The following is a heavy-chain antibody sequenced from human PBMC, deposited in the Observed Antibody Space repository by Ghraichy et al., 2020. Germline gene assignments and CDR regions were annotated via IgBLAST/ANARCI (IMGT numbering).Heavy chain of an antibody. V-gene: IGHV4-34*01. D-gene: IGHD2-15*01. Sequence: SETLSLTCAVYGGPFSGYYWSWIRQPPGKGLEWIGEINHSGSTNYNPSLKSRVTISVDTSKNQFSLKLSSVTAADTAVYYCARGGVATGGRFDPWGQGTLVTVSS. J-gene: IGHJ5*02. CDR2: INHSGST. CDR3: ARGGVATGGRFDP. CDR1: GGPFSGYY.